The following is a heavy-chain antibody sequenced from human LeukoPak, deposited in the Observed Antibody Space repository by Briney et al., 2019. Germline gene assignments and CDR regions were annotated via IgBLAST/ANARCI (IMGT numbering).Heavy chain of an antibody. CDR3: ARGPVGATNAFHI. J-gene: IGHJ3*02. CDR2: ISPNSGGT. V-gene: IGHV1-2*06. D-gene: IGHD1-26*01. CDR1: GYTFTDYY. Sequence: GGSVKVSCKASGYTFTDYYIHWVRQAPGQGLEWMGRISPNSGGTSYAQKFQGRVTMTRDTSIATAYMELSSLRSDDTAVYYCARGPVGATNAFHIWGQGTLVTVSS.